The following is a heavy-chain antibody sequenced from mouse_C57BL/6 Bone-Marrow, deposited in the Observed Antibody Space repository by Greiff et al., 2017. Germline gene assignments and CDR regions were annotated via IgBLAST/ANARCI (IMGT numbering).Heavy chain of an antibody. CDR3: ARGDYGSSYGFAY. CDR2: INPGSGGT. CDR1: GYAFTNYL. D-gene: IGHD1-1*01. V-gene: IGHV1-54*01. J-gene: IGHJ3*01. Sequence: VQLQQSGAELVRPGTSVKVSCKASGYAFTNYLIEWVKQRPGQGLEWIGVINPGSGGTNYNEKLKGKATLTADKSASTAYMQLSSLTSEDSAVYFCARGDYGSSYGFAYWGQGTLVTVSA.